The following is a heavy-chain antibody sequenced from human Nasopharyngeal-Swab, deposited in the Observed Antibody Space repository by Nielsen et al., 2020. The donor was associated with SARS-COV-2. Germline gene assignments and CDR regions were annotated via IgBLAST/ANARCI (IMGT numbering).Heavy chain of an antibody. V-gene: IGHV4-59*05. CDR2: IYYSGST. CDR1: GGSISSYY. J-gene: IGHJ3*02. D-gene: IGHD5-24*01. CDR3: AREGNAFDI. Sequence: SDTLSLTCTVSGGSISSYYWSWIRQPPGKGLEWIGSIYYSGSTYYNPSLKSRVTISVDTSKNQFSLKLSSVTAADTAVYYCAREGNAFDIWGQGTMVTVSS.